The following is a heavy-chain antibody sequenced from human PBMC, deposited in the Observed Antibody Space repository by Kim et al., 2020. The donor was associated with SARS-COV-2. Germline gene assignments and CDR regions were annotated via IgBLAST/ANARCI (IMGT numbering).Heavy chain of an antibody. V-gene: IGHV3-23*01. CDR3: AKDLGSDYGDQLGS. D-gene: IGHD4-17*01. Sequence: ADAVKGRFSNARNNAKNTVFLQMNSLRAEDTALYYCAKDLGSDYGDQLGSWGQGTPVTVSS. J-gene: IGHJ5*02.